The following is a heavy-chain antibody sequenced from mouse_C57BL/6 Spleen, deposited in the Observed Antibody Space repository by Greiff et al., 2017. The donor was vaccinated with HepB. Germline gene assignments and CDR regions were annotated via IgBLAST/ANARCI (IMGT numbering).Heavy chain of an antibody. D-gene: IGHD1-1*01. J-gene: IGHJ2*01. V-gene: IGHV1-69*01. CDR2: IDPSDSYT. CDR1: GYTFTSYW. Sequence: VQLQQPGAELVMPGASVKLSCKASGYTFTSYWMHWVKQRPGQGLEWIGEIDPSDSYTNYNQKFKGKSTLTVDKSSSTAYMQLSSLTSEDSAVYYCALIYYYGSSFFFDYWGQGTTLTVSS. CDR3: ALIYYYGSSFFFDY.